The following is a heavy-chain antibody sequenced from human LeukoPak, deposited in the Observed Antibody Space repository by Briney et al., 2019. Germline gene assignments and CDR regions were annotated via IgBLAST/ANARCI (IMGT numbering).Heavy chain of an antibody. CDR1: GFTFSSYA. CDR3: AGGRFGELLFWYYYGMDV. V-gene: IGHV3-30*04. CDR2: ISYDGSNK. Sequence: GRSLRLSCAASGFTFSSYAMHWVRQAPGKGLEWVAVISYDGSNKYYADSVKGRFTISRDNSKNTLYPQMNSLRAEDTAVYYCAGGRFGELLFWYYYGMDVWGQGTTVTVSS. J-gene: IGHJ6*02. D-gene: IGHD3-10*01.